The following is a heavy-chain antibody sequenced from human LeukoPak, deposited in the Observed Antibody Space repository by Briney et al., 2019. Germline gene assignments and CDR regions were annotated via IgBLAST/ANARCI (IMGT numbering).Heavy chain of an antibody. CDR1: GFTFSSYG. CDR3: ARTNYDILTGGMIFDY. CDR2: IWYDGSNK. V-gene: IGHV3-33*01. J-gene: IGHJ4*02. Sequence: GGSLRLSCAASGFTFSSYGMHWVRQAPGEGLEGVAVIWYDGSNKYYADSVKGRFTISRDNSKNTLYLQMNSLRAEDTAVYYCARTNYDILTGGMIFDYWGQGTLVTVSS. D-gene: IGHD3-9*01.